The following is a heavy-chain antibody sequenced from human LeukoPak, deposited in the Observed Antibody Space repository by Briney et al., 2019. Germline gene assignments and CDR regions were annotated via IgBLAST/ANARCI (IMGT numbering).Heavy chain of an antibody. Sequence: GGSLRLSCAASGFTVSSNYMSWVRQAPGKGLEWVSVIYSGGSTYYADSVKGRFTISRDNSKNTLYLQMNSLRAEDTAMYYCARALSYGGNYEVLWYFDLWGRGTLVTVSS. CDR3: ARALSYGGNYEVLWYFDL. J-gene: IGHJ2*01. V-gene: IGHV3-53*01. CDR2: IYSGGST. D-gene: IGHD4-23*01. CDR1: GFTVSSNY.